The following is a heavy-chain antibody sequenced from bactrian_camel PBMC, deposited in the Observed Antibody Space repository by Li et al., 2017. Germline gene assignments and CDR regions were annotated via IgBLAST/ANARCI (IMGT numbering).Heavy chain of an antibody. Sequence: HVQLVESGGGLVQPGGSLTLSCATSGFTFSSFNMSWVRQAPGKGLEWMSRIWRDGSKTLYTDSVKGRFTIIRDITPNTIYLQLNSLKPEDTAMYYCAAAPWYTGSCWQQNAYRYWGQGTQVTVS. CDR1: GFTFSSFN. CDR3: AAAPWYTGSCWQQNAYRY. J-gene: IGHJ4*01. CDR2: IWRDGSKT. D-gene: IGHD6*01. V-gene: IGHV3-2*01.